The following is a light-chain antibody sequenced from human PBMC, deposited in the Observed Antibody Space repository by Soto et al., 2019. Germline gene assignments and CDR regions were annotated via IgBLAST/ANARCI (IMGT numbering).Light chain of an antibody. CDR2: AAS. V-gene: IGKV1-8*01. J-gene: IGKJ1*01. CDR3: QQYYSYPWT. CDR1: QDISSY. Sequence: AIRMTQSPSSFSASTGDRVTITCRASQDISSYLAWYQQKPGKAPKLLIYAASTLQSGVPSRFSGSGSGTDFTLTISCLQSEDFAAYYCQQYYSYPWTFGQGTKV.